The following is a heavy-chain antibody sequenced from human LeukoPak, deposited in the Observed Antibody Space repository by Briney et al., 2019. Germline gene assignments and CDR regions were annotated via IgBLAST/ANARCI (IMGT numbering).Heavy chain of an antibody. Sequence: RGESLKISCKGSGYSFTSYWIGWVRQMPGKGLEWMGIIYPGDYDTRYSPSFQGQVTISADKSISTAYLQWSSLKASDTAMYYCARTIGYSSSWYSYYYYMDVWGKGTTVTVSS. J-gene: IGHJ6*03. V-gene: IGHV5-51*01. CDR2: IYPGDYDT. CDR1: GYSFTSYW. D-gene: IGHD6-13*01. CDR3: ARTIGYSSSWYSYYYYMDV.